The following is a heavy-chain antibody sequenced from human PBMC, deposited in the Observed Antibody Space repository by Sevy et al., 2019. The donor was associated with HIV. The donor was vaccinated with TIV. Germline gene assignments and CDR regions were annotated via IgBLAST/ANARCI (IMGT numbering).Heavy chain of an antibody. D-gene: IGHD6-13*01. J-gene: IGHJ6*02. CDR2: ISYDGSNK. V-gene: IGHV3-30-3*01. Sequence: GGSLRLSCAASGFTFSSYAMHWVRQAPGKGLEWVAVISYDGSNKYYADSVKGRFTISRDNSKNTLYLQMNSLRAEDTAVSYCARDLAVSGAAAGTGYYYGMDVWGQRTTVTVSS. CDR3: ARDLAVSGAAAGTGYYYGMDV. CDR1: GFTFSSYA.